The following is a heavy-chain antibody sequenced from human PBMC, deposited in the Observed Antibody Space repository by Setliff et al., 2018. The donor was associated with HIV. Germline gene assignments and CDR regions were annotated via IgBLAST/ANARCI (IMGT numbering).Heavy chain of an antibody. V-gene: IGHV3-21*01. CDR2: ISSSSSYI. J-gene: IGHJ4*02. D-gene: IGHD3-9*01. CDR3: AKSPPDYDILTGWPEYFDY. Sequence: GGSLRLSCVASGLTFNRYWMSWVRQVPGKGLEWVSSISSSSSYIYYADSVKGRFTISRDNAKNSLYLQMNSLRAEDTAVYYCAKSPPDYDILTGWPEYFDYWGQGTLVTVPQ. CDR1: GLTFNRYW.